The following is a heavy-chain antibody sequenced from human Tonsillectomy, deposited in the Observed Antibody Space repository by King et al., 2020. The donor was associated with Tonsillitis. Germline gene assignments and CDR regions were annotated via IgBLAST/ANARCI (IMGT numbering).Heavy chain of an antibody. CDR3: ARGRGYSGYHFDY. J-gene: IGHJ4*02. D-gene: IGHD5-12*01. Sequence: VQLVESGGGLIQPGGSLRLSGAASGFTVSSNYMSWVLQAPGKGLEGVSVLYSGGSTYYGDSVKGRFTISRDNSKNTLYLQMNSLRAEDTAVYYCARGRGYSGYHFDYWGQGTLVTVSS. CDR1: GFTVSSNY. CDR2: LYSGGST. V-gene: IGHV3-53*01.